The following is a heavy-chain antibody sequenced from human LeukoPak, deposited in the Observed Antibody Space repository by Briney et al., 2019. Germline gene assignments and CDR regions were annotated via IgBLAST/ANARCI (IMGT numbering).Heavy chain of an antibody. J-gene: IGHJ4*02. CDR3: VRDSYYQPDY. CDR1: GFTFSSYW. V-gene: IGHV3-74*01. CDR2: IISDGSSA. D-gene: IGHD3-10*01. Sequence: GGSLRLSCVASGFTFSSYWMHWVRQGPGKGLVWVSRIISDGSSATYADSVKGRFTVSRDNAKNTMYLQMNSLRAEDTAVHYCVRDSYYQPDYWGQGTLVTVSS.